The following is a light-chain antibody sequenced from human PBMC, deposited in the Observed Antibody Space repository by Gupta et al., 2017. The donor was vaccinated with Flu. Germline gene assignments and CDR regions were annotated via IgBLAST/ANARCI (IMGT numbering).Light chain of an antibody. Sequence: GSLRNNQETWYQQKPGEEPTVVIYDKNIRPSGMPDRLSGSSTGDTTSLIITGGQAEEEAAYYCSPRESTDNNQVVFGGGTKLTVL. J-gene: IGLJ2*01. CDR2: DKN. V-gene: IGLV3-19*01. CDR3: SPRESTDNNQVV. CDR1: SLRNNQ.